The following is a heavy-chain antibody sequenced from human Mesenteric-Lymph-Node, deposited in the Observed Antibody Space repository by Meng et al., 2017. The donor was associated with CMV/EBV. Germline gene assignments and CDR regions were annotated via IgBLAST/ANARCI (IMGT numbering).Heavy chain of an antibody. Sequence: SVKVSCKASGGTFSSYTISWVRQAPGQGLEWMGRIIPILGIANYAQKFQGRVTITADKSTSTAYMELSSLRSEDTAVYYCARNKPPKIPEYDYWGQGTLVTVSS. J-gene: IGHJ4*02. V-gene: IGHV1-69*02. CDR2: IIPILGIA. CDR1: GGTFSSYT. D-gene: IGHD1-14*01. CDR3: ARNKPPKIPEYDY.